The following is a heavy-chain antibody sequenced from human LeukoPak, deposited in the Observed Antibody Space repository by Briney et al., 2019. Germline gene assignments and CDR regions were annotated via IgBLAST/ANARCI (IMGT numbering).Heavy chain of an antibody. V-gene: IGHV3-33*01. J-gene: IGHJ5*02. CDR1: GFTFSTFG. CDR2: IQSDGSKQ. D-gene: IGHD5-18*01. Sequence: GGSLRLSCATAGFTFSTFGIHWVRQTPGKGLEWAAAIQSDGSKQYYGDSVKGRFTISRDSSKNTAYLQMNSLRDEDTAVYYCARDVDTSSHSSQLDPWGQGTLVTVSS. CDR3: ARDVDTSSHSSQLDP.